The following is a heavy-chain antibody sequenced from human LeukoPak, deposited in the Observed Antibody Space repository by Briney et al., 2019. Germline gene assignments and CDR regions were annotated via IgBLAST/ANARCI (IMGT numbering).Heavy chain of an antibody. Sequence: PSETLSLTCTVSGGSISSSSYYWGWIRQPPGKGLEWIGSIYYSGSTYYNPSLKSRVTISVDTSKNQFSLKLSSVTAADTAVYYCARXXXDCSSTSCYFPYYFDYWGQGTLVTVSS. CDR3: ARXXXDCSSTSCYFPYYFDY. CDR2: IYYSGST. D-gene: IGHD2-2*01. CDR1: GGSISSSSYY. V-gene: IGHV4-39*07. J-gene: IGHJ4*02.